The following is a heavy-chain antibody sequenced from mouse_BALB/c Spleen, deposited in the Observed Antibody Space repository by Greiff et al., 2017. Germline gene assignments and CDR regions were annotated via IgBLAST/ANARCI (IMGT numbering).Heavy chain of an antibody. CDR2: ISSGGSYT. Sequence: EVKLEESGGGLVKPGGSLKLSCAASGFTFSSYAMSWVRQTPEKRLEWVATISSGGSYTYYPDSVKGRFTISRDNAKNTLYLQLSSLRSEDTAMYYCARHYDYCAMDYWGQGTPVTVSS. CDR3: ARHYDYCAMDY. J-gene: IGHJ4*01. CDR1: GFTFSSYA. V-gene: IGHV5-9-3*01.